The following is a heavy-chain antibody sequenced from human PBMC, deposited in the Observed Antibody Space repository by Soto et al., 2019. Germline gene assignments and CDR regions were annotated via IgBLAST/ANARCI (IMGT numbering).Heavy chain of an antibody. D-gene: IGHD3-10*01. Sequence: PGGSLRLSCAASGFTFSNAWMSWVRQAPGKGLEWVGRIKSKTDGGTTDYAAPVKGRFTISRDDSKNTLYLQMNSLKTEDTAVYYCTTDYYGSGSYLAYYYGMDVWGQGTTVTVSS. J-gene: IGHJ6*02. CDR2: IKSKTDGGTT. CDR3: TTDYYGSGSYLAYYYGMDV. CDR1: GFTFSNAW. V-gene: IGHV3-15*01.